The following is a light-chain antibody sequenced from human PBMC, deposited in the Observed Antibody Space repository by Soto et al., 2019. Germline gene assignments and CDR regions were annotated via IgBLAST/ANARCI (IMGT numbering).Light chain of an antibody. Sequence: SVLTQPPSVSAAPGQTVTISCSGANSNIGSQFVSWYQHFPGRAPKLLIFDNDKRPSGIPDRFTGSKTGTSATLGITGLHAGEEADSYCASWDRSLSAGVFGGGTKVTVL. CDR1: NSNIGSQF. J-gene: IGLJ3*02. CDR3: ASWDRSLSAGV. V-gene: IGLV1-51*01. CDR2: DND.